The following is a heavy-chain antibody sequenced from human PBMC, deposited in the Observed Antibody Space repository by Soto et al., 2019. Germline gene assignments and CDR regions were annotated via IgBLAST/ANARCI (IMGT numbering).Heavy chain of an antibody. CDR3: ARQRVQMTTITASDI. J-gene: IGHJ3*02. V-gene: IGHV5-51*01. CDR1: GYSFTTSW. D-gene: IGHD4-4*01. CDR2: IYPGDSYT. Sequence: WESLKISCKGSGYSFTTSWIGWVRQMPGKGLEWMGIIYPGDSYTNYSPSFQGHVTISADKSISTAYLQWSSLKASDTAMYYCARQRVQMTTITASDIWGQGTMVTVSS.